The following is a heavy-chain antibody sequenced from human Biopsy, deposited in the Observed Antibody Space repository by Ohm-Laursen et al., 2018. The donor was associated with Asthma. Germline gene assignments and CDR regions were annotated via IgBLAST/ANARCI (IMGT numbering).Heavy chain of an antibody. V-gene: IGHV3-30-3*01. CDR3: AREGVAGTHIED. D-gene: IGHD6-19*01. CDR2: ISYDGSSI. CDR1: RFTFTKYA. Sequence: SLRLSCAASRFTFTKYATSWVRQAPGKGLEWVAVISYDGSSIYYADSVKGRFTISRDNSKNTLSLQMNSLTAEDTAVYYCAREGVAGTHIEDWGQGTLVTVSS. J-gene: IGHJ4*02.